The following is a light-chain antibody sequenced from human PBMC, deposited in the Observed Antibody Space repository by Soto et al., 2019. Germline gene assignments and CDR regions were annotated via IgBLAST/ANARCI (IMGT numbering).Light chain of an antibody. CDR3: QPYKASSWT. CDR1: QGISTW. V-gene: IGKV1-5*01. J-gene: IGKJ1*01. Sequence: DIQMTQSPSTLSASVGDRVTISCRASQGISTWLAWYRQKPGEAPKLLIYHASNLETGVPSRFSGSGSGTEFTLTISGLQPDEFATYSCQPYKASSWTFGPGTKVEI. CDR2: HAS.